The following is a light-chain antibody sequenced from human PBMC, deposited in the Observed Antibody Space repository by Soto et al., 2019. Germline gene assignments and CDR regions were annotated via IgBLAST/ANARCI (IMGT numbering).Light chain of an antibody. CDR1: RDDVGGYNY. V-gene: IGLV2-14*01. Sequence: QPVLTQPASVSGSPGQSITISCTGTRDDVGGYNYVSWYQQYPGKAPKLMIYEVSYRPSGVSSRFSGSRSGHTASLSISGLQAEDEADYYCSAYTNIGTLVFGGGTKVTVL. CDR2: EVS. CDR3: SAYTNIGTLV. J-gene: IGLJ3*02.